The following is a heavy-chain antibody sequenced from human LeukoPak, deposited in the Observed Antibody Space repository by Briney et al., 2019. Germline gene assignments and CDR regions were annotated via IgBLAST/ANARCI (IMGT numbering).Heavy chain of an antibody. J-gene: IGHJ6*02. CDR1: GGSFSNYY. Sequence: SETLSLTCSVSGGSFSNYYWSWIRQPAGKGLEWIGRICTSGSTNYNPSLKSRVTMSVDTSNNQFSLKLTSVTAADMAVYYCARQPPQYYGMDVWGQGTTVTVSS. CDR2: ICTSGST. V-gene: IGHV4-4*07. D-gene: IGHD1-14*01. CDR3: ARQPPQYYGMDV.